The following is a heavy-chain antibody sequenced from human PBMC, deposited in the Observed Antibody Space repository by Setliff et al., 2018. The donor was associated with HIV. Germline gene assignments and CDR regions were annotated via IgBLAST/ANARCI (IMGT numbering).Heavy chain of an antibody. J-gene: IGHJ4*02. D-gene: IGHD4-17*01. V-gene: IGHV3-30*02. CDR2: IRLDGSDK. CDR1: GLTFSNCG. Sequence: GSLRLSCATSGLTFSNCGMHWVRQAPGKGLEWVAFIRLDGSDKFYADSVKGRFTISRDNSKNTLFLQMNSLRAEDTAIYYCASWAGTTPATTFFGPIDYWGQGTLVTVSS. CDR3: ASWAGTTPATTFFGPIDY.